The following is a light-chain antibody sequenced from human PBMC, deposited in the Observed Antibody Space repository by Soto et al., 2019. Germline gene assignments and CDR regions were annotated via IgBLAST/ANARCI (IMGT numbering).Light chain of an antibody. J-gene: IGLJ3*02. CDR1: SSNIGNNY. CDR3: ATWDSSLSAGV. V-gene: IGLV1-51*01. CDR2: DNN. Sequence: QSVLTQPPSVSAAPGQKVTISCSGSSSNIGNNYVSWYQQLPGTAPKLLIFDNNKRPSGIPDRFSGSKSGTSATLGIIRLQTGDEADYYCATWDSSLSAGVFGGGTKLTVL.